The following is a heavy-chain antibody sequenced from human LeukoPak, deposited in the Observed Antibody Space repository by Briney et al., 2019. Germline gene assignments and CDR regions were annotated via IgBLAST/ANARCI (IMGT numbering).Heavy chain of an antibody. CDR3: ARDQFGGNFDFWSGYIDYYFDY. J-gene: IGHJ4*02. V-gene: IGHV1-46*01. Sequence: ASVKVCCKASGYTFTGYYMHWVRQAPGQGLEWMGIINPTTGVTSYAQKLQGRVTMIRDMSTSTVYMELSSLRSEDTAVYYCARDQFGGNFDFWSGYIDYYFDYWGQGTLVTVSS. D-gene: IGHD3-3*01. CDR2: INPTTGVT. CDR1: GYTFTGYY.